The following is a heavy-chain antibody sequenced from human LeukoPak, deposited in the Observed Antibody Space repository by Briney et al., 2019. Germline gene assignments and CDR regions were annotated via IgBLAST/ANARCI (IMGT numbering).Heavy chain of an antibody. CDR2: LGGDGTTT. Sequence: PGGSLRLSCAASGFTFSNYAMSWVRQAPGKGLEWVSALGGDGTTTYYADSVKGRFTISRDNSKNTLFLQMNSLRGEDTAVYYCAKKGGNNNFYYYYMDVWGKGTTVTVSS. J-gene: IGHJ6*03. V-gene: IGHV3-23*01. CDR3: AKKGGNNNFYYYYMDV. D-gene: IGHD4-23*01. CDR1: GFTFSNYA.